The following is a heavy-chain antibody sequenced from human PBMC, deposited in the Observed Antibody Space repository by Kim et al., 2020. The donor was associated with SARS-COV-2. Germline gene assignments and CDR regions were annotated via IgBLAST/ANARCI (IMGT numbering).Heavy chain of an antibody. CDR3: ATGDMGTGDY. D-gene: IGHD2-15*01. V-gene: IGHV3-23*01. Sequence: STNHAGSVKGRFTISRDNSKNTLYLQMNSLRAEDTAVYYCATGDMGTGDYWGQGTLVTVSS. CDR2: ST. J-gene: IGHJ4*02.